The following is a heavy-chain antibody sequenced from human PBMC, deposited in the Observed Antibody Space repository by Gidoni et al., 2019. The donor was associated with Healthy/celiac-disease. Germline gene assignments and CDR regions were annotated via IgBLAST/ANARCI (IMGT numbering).Heavy chain of an antibody. V-gene: IGHV3-9*01. CDR2: ISWNSGSI. D-gene: IGHD6-6*01. J-gene: IGHJ4*02. CDR1: GFPFDDYA. CDR3: AKDIRGQLVRTYFDY. Sequence: EVQLVESGGGLVQPGRSLRLSCAASGFPFDDYAMHWVRQAPGEGMEWVSGISWNSGSIGYADTVKGRFTISRDNAKISLYLQMNSLRAEDTALYYCAKDIRGQLVRTYFDYWGQGTLVTVSS.